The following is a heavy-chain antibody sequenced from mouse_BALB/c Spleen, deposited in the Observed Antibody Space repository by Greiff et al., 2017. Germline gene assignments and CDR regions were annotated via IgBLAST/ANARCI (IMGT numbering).Heavy chain of an antibody. CDR1: GYSITSGYY. CDR3: ARGSTRGFAY. CDR2: ISYDGSN. J-gene: IGHJ3*01. Sequence: DVQLQESGPGLVKPSQSLSLTCSVTGYSITSGYYWNWIRQFPGNKLEWMGYISYDGSNNYNPSLKNRISITRDTSKNQFFLKLNSVTTEDTATYYCARGSTRGFAYWGQGTLVTVSA. V-gene: IGHV3-6*02.